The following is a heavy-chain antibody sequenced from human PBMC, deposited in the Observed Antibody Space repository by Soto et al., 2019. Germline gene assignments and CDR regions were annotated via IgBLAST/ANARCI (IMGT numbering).Heavy chain of an antibody. CDR2: ISAYNGNT. D-gene: IGHD4-17*01. V-gene: IGHV1-18*01. J-gene: IGHJ4*02. Sequence: QVHLGQSGAEVKKPGASVKVSCKASGYTFTSYGISWVRQAPGQGLEWMGWISAYNGNTNYAQKLQGKVTMTTDTTTSTAYMELRSLRSDDTAVYYCARALGKTTVTTSNDYWGQGTLVTVSS. CDR1: GYTFTSYG. CDR3: ARALGKTTVTTSNDY.